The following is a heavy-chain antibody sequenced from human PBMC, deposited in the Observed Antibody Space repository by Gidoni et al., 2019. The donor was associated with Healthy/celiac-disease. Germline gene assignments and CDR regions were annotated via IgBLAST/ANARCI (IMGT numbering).Heavy chain of an antibody. J-gene: IGHJ6*02. CDR2: ISSSSSYI. CDR3: ARVPYGMDV. Sequence: EVQLVESGGGLVKPGGSLRPSCAASGFTFSSYSMNWVRQAPGKGLEWVSSISSSSSYIYYAESVKGRFTISRDNAKNSLYLQMNSLRAEDTAVYYCARVPYGMDVWGQGTTVTVSS. CDR1: GFTFSSYS. V-gene: IGHV3-21*01.